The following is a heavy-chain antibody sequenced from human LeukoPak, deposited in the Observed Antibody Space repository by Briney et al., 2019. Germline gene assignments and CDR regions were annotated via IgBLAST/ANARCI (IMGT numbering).Heavy chain of an antibody. V-gene: IGHV1-69*06. CDR1: GGTFSSYA. Sequence: SVKVSCKASGGTFSSYAISWVRQAPGQGLEWMGGIIPIFGTANYAQKFQGRVTITADKSTSTAYMELSSLRSEDTAVYYCARDGSKIGGIAAAMNAFDIWGQGTMVTVSS. CDR2: IIPIFGTA. D-gene: IGHD6-13*01. CDR3: ARDGSKIGGIAAAMNAFDI. J-gene: IGHJ3*02.